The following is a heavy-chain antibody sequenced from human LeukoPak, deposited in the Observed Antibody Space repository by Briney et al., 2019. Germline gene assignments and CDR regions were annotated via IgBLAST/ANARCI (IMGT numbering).Heavy chain of an antibody. V-gene: IGHV4-39*07. CDR3: ARGGSYEGNWFDP. CDR1: GGSISSSSYY. J-gene: IGHJ5*02. D-gene: IGHD1-26*01. Sequence: SETLSLTCTVSGGSISSSSYYWGWIRQPPGKGLEWIGSIYYSGSTYYSPSLKSRVTISVDTSKNQFSLKLSSVTAADTAVYYCARGGSYEGNWFDPWGQGTLVTVSS. CDR2: IYYSGST.